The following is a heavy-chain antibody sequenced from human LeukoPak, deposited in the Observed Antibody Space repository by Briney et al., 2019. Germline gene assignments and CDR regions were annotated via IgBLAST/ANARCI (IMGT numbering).Heavy chain of an antibody. CDR2: LKQDGSAE. V-gene: IGHV3-7*01. CDR1: GFTFSSYW. J-gene: IGHJ4*02. CDR3: TAWSPWLVGLDY. D-gene: IGHD6-19*01. Sequence: GGSLRLSCAASGFTFSSYWMTWVRQAPGKGLEWVANLKQDGSAEYYVDSVKGRFTISRDNAKNSLYLQMNSLRVEDTAVYYCTAWSPWLVGLDYWGQGTLVTVSS.